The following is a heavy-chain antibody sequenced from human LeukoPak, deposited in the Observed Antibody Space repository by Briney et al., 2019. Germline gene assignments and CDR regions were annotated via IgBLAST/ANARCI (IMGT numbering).Heavy chain of an antibody. Sequence: PSETLSLTCTVSGGSISSSSYYWGWTRQPPGKGLEWIGSIYYSGSTYYNPSLKSRVTISVDTSKNQFSLKLSSVTAADTAVYYCASRADCSSTSCPYYYYYYGMDVWGQGTTVTVSS. V-gene: IGHV4-39*01. CDR2: IYYSGST. CDR3: ASRADCSSTSCPYYYYYYGMDV. D-gene: IGHD2-2*01. J-gene: IGHJ6*02. CDR1: GGSISSSSYY.